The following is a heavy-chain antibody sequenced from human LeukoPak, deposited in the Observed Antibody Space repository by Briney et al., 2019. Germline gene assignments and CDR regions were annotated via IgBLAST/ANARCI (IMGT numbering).Heavy chain of an antibody. V-gene: IGHV3-48*01. CDR3: ARGGNPLLDY. CDR2: ISSSSSTI. J-gene: IGHJ4*02. D-gene: IGHD4-23*01. Sequence: PGGSLILSCAASGFTFSTYSMNWVRQAPGKGLEWVSYISSSSSTIYYADSVKGRFTISRDNAKNSLYLQMNSLRAEDTAVYYCARGGNPLLDYWGQGALVTVSS. CDR1: GFTFSTYS.